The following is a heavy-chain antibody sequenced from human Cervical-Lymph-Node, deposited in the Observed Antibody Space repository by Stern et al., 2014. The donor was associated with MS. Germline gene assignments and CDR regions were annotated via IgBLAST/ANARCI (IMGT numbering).Heavy chain of an antibody. Sequence: VQLQESGPGVVKPSETLSLTCSVSGGSVRSGSYYWTWIRQPPGKGLEWIGYVFPSGSAEYNPSLKSRVTISVDTSKNQCSLRLNSLTAADTAVYYCAREGYNYGYVGYWGQGTPVTVSS. V-gene: IGHV4-61*01. CDR3: AREGYNYGYVGY. CDR2: VFPSGSA. D-gene: IGHD5-18*01. J-gene: IGHJ4*02. CDR1: GGSVRSGSYY.